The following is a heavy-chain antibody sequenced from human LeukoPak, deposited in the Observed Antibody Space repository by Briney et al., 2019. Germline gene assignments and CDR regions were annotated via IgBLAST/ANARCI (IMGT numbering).Heavy chain of an antibody. CDR3: ASLDY. CDR1: GFTFSSYW. Sequence: GGPLRLSCTASGFTFSSYWMHWVRQAPGKGLVWVSRINSDGSSTTYADSVKGRFTISRDNAKDTLYLQMSSLRAEDTAVYYCASLDYWGQGTLVTVSS. J-gene: IGHJ4*02. V-gene: IGHV3-74*01. CDR2: INSDGSST.